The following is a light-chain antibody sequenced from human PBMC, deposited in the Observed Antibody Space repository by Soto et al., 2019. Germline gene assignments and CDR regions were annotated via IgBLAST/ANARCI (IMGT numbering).Light chain of an antibody. J-gene: IGKJ1*01. Sequence: EIVLTQSPGTLSLSPGERVTLSCRASQRVTNSYLAWYQQKPGQAPRLLIYGASSRATGIPDRFSGGGSGTDFTLTISTLEPEDFAVYNCQQYCSSPLTFGQGTKVEI. CDR3: QQYCSSPLT. V-gene: IGKV3-20*01. CDR2: GAS. CDR1: QRVTNSY.